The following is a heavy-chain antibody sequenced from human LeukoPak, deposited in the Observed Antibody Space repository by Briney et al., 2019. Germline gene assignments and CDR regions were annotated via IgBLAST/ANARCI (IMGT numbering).Heavy chain of an antibody. Sequence: GGPLRLSCAASGFTFSSYSMHWVRQAPGKGLEWVAFIRYDGSNKYYADSVRGRFTISRDNSKNTLYLQMHSLRAEDSGIYYCVKDVLFAVGDAVDIWGQGTMVAVS. V-gene: IGHV3-30*02. J-gene: IGHJ3*02. CDR1: GFTFSSYS. CDR3: VKDVLFAVGDAVDI. D-gene: IGHD3-10*02. CDR2: IRYDGSNK.